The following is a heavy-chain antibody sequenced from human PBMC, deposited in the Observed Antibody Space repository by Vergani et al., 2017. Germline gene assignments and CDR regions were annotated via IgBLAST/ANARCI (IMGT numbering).Heavy chain of an antibody. CDR2: IYYSGST. J-gene: IGHJ3*02. Sequence: QLQLQESGPGLVKPSETLSLTCTVSGGSISSSSYYWGWIRQPPGKGLEWIGFIYYSGSTNYDPSLKSRVTISVDTSKNQFSLRLSSVTAADTAVYYCAREIVGPTTAFDIWGQGTMVTVSS. D-gene: IGHD1-26*01. CDR3: AREIVGPTTAFDI. CDR1: GGSISSSSYY. V-gene: IGHV4-61*05.